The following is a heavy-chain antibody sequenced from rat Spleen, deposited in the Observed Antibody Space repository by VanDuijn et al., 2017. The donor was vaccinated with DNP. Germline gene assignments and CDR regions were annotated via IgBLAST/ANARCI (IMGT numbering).Heavy chain of an antibody. D-gene: IGHD1-1*01. V-gene: IGHV5-7*01. J-gene: IGHJ2*01. CDR1: GFTFSDYY. CDR2: ISYDGGST. Sequence: EVQLVESGGGLVQPGRSLKLSCAASGFTFSDYYMAWVRQAPTKGLEWVAYISYDGGSTNYRDSVKGRFTISRDNAKTTLYLQMDSLRSEDTATYYCARRGFYSEPLDYWGQGVMVTVSS. CDR3: ARRGFYSEPLDY.